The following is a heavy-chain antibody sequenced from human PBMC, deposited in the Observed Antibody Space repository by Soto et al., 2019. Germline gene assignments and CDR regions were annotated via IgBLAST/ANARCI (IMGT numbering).Heavy chain of an antibody. V-gene: IGHV6-1*01. J-gene: IGHJ6*02. Sequence: LSLTCAISGDSVSSNSAAWNWIRQSPSRGLEWLGRTYYRSKWYNDYAVSVKSRITINPDTSKNQFSLQLNSVTPEDTAVYYCARARGTRGYYYYGMDVWGQGTTVTVSS. CDR3: ARARGTRGYYYYGMDV. CDR2: TYYRSKWYN. CDR1: GDSVSSNSAA. D-gene: IGHD3-10*01.